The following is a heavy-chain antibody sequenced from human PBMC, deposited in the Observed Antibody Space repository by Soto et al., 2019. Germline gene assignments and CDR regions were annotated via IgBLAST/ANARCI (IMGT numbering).Heavy chain of an antibody. J-gene: IGHJ4*02. CDR1: GFTFDSYS. Sequence: EVQPLESGGGSVQPGGSLMLSCAASGFTFDSYSLSWVRQAPGKGLEWVSGISGTGQTTHYGDSVKGRFIISRDNFRNTLYLQMNSLRAEDTAVYFCAKSRGDSWNTYFFDYWGRGALVTVSS. CDR2: ISGTGQTT. D-gene: IGHD2-21*01. V-gene: IGHV3-23*01. CDR3: AKSRGDSWNTYFFDY.